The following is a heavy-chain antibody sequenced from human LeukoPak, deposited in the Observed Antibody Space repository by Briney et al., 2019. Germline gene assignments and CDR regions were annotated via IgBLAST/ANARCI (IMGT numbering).Heavy chain of an antibody. CDR1: GGSISSYY. J-gene: IGHJ5*02. CDR2: IQTSGYT. V-gene: IGHV4-4*07. CDR3: ARDFIRGWFRGKTCFNP. D-gene: IGHD6-19*01. Sequence: SETLSLTCSVSGGSISSYYWGWIRQSAGEGLEWIGRIQTSGYTNYNPSLKSRVSMSVDTSKNQVSLNLTSMTAADTAMYYCARDFIRGWFRGKTCFNPWGQGTLVTVSS.